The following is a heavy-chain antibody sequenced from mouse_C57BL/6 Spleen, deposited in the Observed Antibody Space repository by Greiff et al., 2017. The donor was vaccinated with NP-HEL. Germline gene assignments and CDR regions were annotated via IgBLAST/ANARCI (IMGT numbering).Heavy chain of an antibody. CDR3: ARDSSGSDY. CDR2: IYPSDSET. CDR1: GYTFTSYW. D-gene: IGHD3-2*02. J-gene: IGHJ2*01. V-gene: IGHV1-61*01. Sequence: VQLQQPGAELVRPGSSVKLSCKASGYTFTSYWMDWVKQRPGQGLEWIGNIYPSDSETHYNQKFKDKATLTVDKSSSTAYMQLSSLTSEDSAVYYCARDSSGSDYWGQGTTLTVSS.